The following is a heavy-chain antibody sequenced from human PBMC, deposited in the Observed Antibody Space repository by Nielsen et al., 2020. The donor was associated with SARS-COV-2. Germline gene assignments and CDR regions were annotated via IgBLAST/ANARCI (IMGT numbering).Heavy chain of an antibody. CDR1: GGSSSSGGYS. J-gene: IGHJ4*02. V-gene: IGHV4-39*07. CDR2: INHSGST. Sequence: SETLSLTCTVSGGSSSSGGYSWSWIRQHPGKGLEWIGEINHSGSTNYNPSLKSRVTISVDTSKNQFSLKLSSVTAADTAVYYCARGLQYYDFWSGRRKGSYCYFDYWGQGTLVTVSS. D-gene: IGHD3-3*01. CDR3: ARGLQYYDFWSGRRKGSYCYFDY.